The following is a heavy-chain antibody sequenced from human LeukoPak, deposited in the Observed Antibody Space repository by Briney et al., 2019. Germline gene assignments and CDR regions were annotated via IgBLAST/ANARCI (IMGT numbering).Heavy chain of an antibody. CDR1: GGSLSGYY. Sequence: KSSETLSLTCAVYGGSLSGYYWSWIRQSPGKGLEWIGEINHGGGTNYNPSLKSRVTMSVDTSKNHFSLKLSSVTAADTAVYFCAREGRMSMGIEYWGQGTLVTVSS. V-gene: IGHV4-34*01. CDR3: AREGRMSMGIEY. D-gene: IGHD4/OR15-4a*01. CDR2: INHGGGT. J-gene: IGHJ4*02.